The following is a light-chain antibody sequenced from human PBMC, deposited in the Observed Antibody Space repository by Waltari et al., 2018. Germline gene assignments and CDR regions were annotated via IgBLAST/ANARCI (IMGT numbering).Light chain of an antibody. CDR3: QQSDNSPPS. Sequence: DIQMTQSPFSLSASVGDRVTITCRASQSIGSSLNWYQQRPGRAPTLLIYVASTLQGGVPSRFSGSGYGTDFTLTISSLQPEDFATYYCQQSDNSPPSFGQGTKVEMK. CDR1: QSIGSS. CDR2: VAS. V-gene: IGKV1-39*01. J-gene: IGKJ1*01.